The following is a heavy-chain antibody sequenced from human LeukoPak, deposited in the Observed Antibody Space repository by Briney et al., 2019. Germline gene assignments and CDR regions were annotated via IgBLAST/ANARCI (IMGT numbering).Heavy chain of an antibody. CDR2: IYHSGST. J-gene: IGHJ4*02. Sequence: IPSETLSLTCTVSGGSISSYYWSWIRQPPGKGLEWIGYIYHSGSTYYNPSLKSRVTISVDRSKNQFSLKVTSVTAADTAVYYCVRHQGGTTYDYWGQGTLVIVSS. CDR3: VRHQGGTTYDY. V-gene: IGHV4-59*08. D-gene: IGHD1-1*01. CDR1: GGSISSYY.